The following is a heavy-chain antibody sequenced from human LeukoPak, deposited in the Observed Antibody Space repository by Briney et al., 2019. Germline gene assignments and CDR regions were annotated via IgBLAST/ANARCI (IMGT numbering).Heavy chain of an antibody. Sequence: SETLSLTCAVYGGSFSGYYWSWIRQHPGKGLEWIGYIYYSGSTYYNPSLKSRVTISVDTSKNQFSLKLSSVTAADTAVYYCARADGGYYTFDYWGQGTLVTVSS. D-gene: IGHD3-3*01. CDR1: GGSFSGYY. J-gene: IGHJ4*02. CDR3: ARADGGYYTFDY. V-gene: IGHV4-31*11. CDR2: IYYSGST.